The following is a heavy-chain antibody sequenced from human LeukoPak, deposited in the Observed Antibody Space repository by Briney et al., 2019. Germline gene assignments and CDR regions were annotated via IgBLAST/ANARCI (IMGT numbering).Heavy chain of an antibody. D-gene: IGHD6-19*01. Sequence: SETLSLTCAVYGGSFSGYYWSWIRQPPGKGLEWIGYIYYSGSTNYNPSLKSRVTISVDTSKNQFSLKLSSVTAADTAVYYCARLKGSGWYGGYYFDYWGQGTLVTVSS. V-gene: IGHV4-59*08. CDR2: IYYSGST. J-gene: IGHJ4*02. CDR1: GGSFSGYY. CDR3: ARLKGSGWYGGYYFDY.